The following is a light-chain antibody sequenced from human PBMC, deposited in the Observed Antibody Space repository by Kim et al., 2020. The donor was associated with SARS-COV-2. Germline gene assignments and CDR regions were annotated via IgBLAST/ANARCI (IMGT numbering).Light chain of an antibody. CDR1: VSVSSVY. CDR3: QQYGSSVS. CDR2: DAS. Sequence: DIVLTQSPGTLSLSPGERATLSCRASVSVSSVYVAWYQQKPGQAPRLLIYDASKRATGIPDRFSGSGSGTDFTLTISRLEPEDFAVYYCQQYGSSVSFGQGARLEIK. V-gene: IGKV3-20*01. J-gene: IGKJ5*01.